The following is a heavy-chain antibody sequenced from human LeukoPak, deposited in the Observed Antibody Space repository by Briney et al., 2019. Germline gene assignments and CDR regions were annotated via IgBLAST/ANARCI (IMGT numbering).Heavy chain of an antibody. Sequence: GGSLRLSCAASGFTFSSYAMSWVRQAPGKGLEWVSAISGSGGSTYYADSVKGRFTISRDNSKNTLYLQMNSLRAEDTAVYYCAKANLGYCSGGSCYYRGTNFDYWAREPWSPSPQ. V-gene: IGHV3-23*01. CDR1: GFTFSSYA. CDR2: ISGSGGST. D-gene: IGHD2-15*01. CDR3: AKANLGYCSGGSCYYRGTNFDY. J-gene: IGHJ4*02.